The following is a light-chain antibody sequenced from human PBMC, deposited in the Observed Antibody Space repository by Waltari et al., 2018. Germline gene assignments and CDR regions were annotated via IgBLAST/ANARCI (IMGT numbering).Light chain of an antibody. J-gene: IGKJ2*03. CDR3: QKNNRHPYS. Sequence: DIQMTQSPSSLSASVGDTVTITCRASQGISSYLAWYQQKPGKAPKRLIYGASTLHTGVPSSVSVGGAGKDITLSISALQPEDLATFYCQKNNRHPYSFGEG. CDR1: QGISSY. CDR2: GAS. V-gene: IGKV1-16*01.